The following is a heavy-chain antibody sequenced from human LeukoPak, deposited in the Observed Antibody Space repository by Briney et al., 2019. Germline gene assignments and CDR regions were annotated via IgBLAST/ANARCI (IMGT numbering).Heavy chain of an antibody. V-gene: IGHV1-46*01. D-gene: IGHD3-22*01. CDR1: GYTFTSYY. Sequence: ASVKVSCKASGYTFTSYYMHWVRQAPGQGLEWMGIINPSGGSTSYAQKFQGRVTMTRDMSTSTVYMELSSLRSEDTAVYYCARDHRLFYDSSGYYYDYWGQGTLVTVAS. J-gene: IGHJ4*02. CDR3: ARDHRLFYDSSGYYYDY. CDR2: INPSGGST.